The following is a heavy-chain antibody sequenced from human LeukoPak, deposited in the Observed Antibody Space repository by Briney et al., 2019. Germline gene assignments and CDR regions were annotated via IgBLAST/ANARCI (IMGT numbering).Heavy chain of an antibody. CDR1: GGSISSSSYY. V-gene: IGHV4-39*07. J-gene: IGHJ5*02. D-gene: IGHD3-22*01. CDR3: ARARTLDSSGYYYVNWFDP. CDR2: IYYSGST. Sequence: SETLSLTCTVSGGSISSSSYYWGWIRQPPGKGLEWVGSIYYSGSTYYNPSLKSRVTISVDTSKNQFSLKLSSVTAADTAVYYCARARTLDSSGYYYVNWFDPWGQGTLVTVSS.